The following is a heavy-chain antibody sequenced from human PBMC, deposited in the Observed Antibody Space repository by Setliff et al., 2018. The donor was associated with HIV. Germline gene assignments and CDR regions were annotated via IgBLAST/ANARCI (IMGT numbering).Heavy chain of an antibody. CDR1: GGSISSSSYY. D-gene: IGHD6-13*01. V-gene: IGHV4-39*07. Sequence: SETLSLTCIVSGGSISSSSYYWGWIRQPPGKGLEWIGTVYYSGSTYYNPSLKSRVTISVDTSENQFSLKLISVTAADTAVYYCARDGYSSSWYVISGSFDYWGQGILVTVSS. CDR3: ARDGYSSSWYVISGSFDY. J-gene: IGHJ4*02. CDR2: VYYSGST.